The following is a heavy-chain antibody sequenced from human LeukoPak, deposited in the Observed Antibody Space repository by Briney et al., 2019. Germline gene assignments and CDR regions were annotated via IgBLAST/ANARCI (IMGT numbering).Heavy chain of an antibody. CDR2: INHSGST. D-gene: IGHD3-3*01. CDR1: GGSFSGYY. J-gene: IGHJ6*02. CDR3: ARGGTIFGVGRPYYYYGMDV. V-gene: IGHV4-34*01. Sequence: SETLSLTCAVYGGSFSGYYWSWIRQPPGKGLEWIGEINHSGSTNYNPSLKSRVTISVDTSKNQFSLKLSSVTAADTAVYHCARGGTIFGVGRPYYYYGMDVWGQGTTVTVSS.